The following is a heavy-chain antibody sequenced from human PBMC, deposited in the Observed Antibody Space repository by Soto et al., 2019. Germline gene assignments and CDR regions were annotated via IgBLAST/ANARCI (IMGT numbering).Heavy chain of an antibody. D-gene: IGHD3-22*01. CDR1: GFTFSNYA. CDR3: AKTLKNYDNSGYYYSFDY. Sequence: GGSLRLSCAASGFTFSNYAMSWVRQAPGKGLEWVSVLSGSGLSTYYADSVKGRFTISRDSSKNTLYLQMNSLRAEDTAVYYCAKTLKNYDNSGYYYSFDYWGQGTLVTVSS. V-gene: IGHV3-23*01. J-gene: IGHJ4*02. CDR2: LSGSGLST.